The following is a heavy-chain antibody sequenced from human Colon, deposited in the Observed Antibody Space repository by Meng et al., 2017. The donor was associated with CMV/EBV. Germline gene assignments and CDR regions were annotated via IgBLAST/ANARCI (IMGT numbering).Heavy chain of an antibody. J-gene: IGHJ4*02. CDR2: IHHSGNT. Sequence: SGGSINSGDYYWAWIRQSPGKGLEWIGYIHHSGNTFYNPSLKSRVTISVDMPNKHFSLNLRSVTAADTAVYHCARENSTSTGGLDFWGQGTLVTVSS. CDR3: ARENSTSTGGLDF. V-gene: IGHV4-30-4*08. D-gene: IGHD2-2*01. CDR1: GGSINSGDYY.